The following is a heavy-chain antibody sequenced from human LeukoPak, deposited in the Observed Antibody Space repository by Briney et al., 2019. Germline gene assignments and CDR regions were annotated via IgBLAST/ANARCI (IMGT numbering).Heavy chain of an antibody. V-gene: IGHV3-23*01. J-gene: IGHJ4*02. CDR2: ISGSGGST. CDR1: GFTFSSYA. CDR3: ASSLLTRGRGPSDY. D-gene: IGHD3-16*01. Sequence: PGGSLRLSCAASGFTFSSYAMSWVRQTPGKGLGWVSAISGSGGSTYYADSVKGRFTISRDNSKNTLFLQMNSLRAEDTAFYYCASSLLTRGRGPSDYWGQGTLVTVSS.